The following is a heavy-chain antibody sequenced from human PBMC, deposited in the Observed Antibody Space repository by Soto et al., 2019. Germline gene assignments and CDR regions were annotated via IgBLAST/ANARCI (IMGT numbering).Heavy chain of an antibody. CDR1: GGSISSGGYY. CDR2: IYYSGST. CDR3: ARGGWLQLRYFDY. Sequence: PSETLSLTCTVSGGSISSGGYYWSWIRQPPGKGLEWIGYIYYSGSTNYNPSLKSRVTISVDTSKNQFSLKLSSVTAADTAVYYCARGGWLQLRYFDYWGQGTLVTVSS. D-gene: IGHD5-12*01. J-gene: IGHJ4*02. V-gene: IGHV4-61*08.